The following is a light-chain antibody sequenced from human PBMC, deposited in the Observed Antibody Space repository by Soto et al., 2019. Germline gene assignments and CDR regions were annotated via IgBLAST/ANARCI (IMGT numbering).Light chain of an antibody. CDR2: STN. CDR1: SGSVSTSYY. V-gene: IGLV8-61*01. CDR3: VLYMGSGIWV. Sequence: QAVVTQEPSFSVSPGRTVTLTCGLSSGSVSTSYYTSWYQQTPGQAPRTLIYSTNTRSSGVPDRFSGSILGNKAALTITGAQADDESDYYCVLYMGSGIWVFGGGTQLTVL. J-gene: IGLJ3*02.